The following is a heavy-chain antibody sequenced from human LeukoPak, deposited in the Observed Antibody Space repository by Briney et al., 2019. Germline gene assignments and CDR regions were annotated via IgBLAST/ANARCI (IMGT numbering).Heavy chain of an antibody. CDR1: GGSISSSSYY. CDR2: IYYSGST. J-gene: IGHJ5*02. D-gene: IGHD3-10*01. Sequence: PSETLSLTRTVSGGSISSSSYYWGWIRQPPGKGLEWIGSIYYSGSTYYNPSLKSRVTISVDTSKNQFSLKLSSVTAADTAVYYCAKLGTMVRGVTNWFDLWGQGTLVTVSS. CDR3: AKLGTMVRGVTNWFDL. V-gene: IGHV4-39*07.